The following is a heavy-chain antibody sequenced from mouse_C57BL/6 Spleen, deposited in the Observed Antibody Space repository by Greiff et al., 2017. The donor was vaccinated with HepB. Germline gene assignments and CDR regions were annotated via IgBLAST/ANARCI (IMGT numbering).Heavy chain of an antibody. D-gene: IGHD2-2*01. CDR2: IDPSDSET. Sequence: QVQLQQPGAELVRPGSSVKLSCKASGYTFTSYWMHWVKQRPIQGLEWIGNIDPSDSETHYNQKFKDKATLTVDKSSSTAYMQLSSLTSEDSAVYYCARGEIYYGYDGSLPWFAYWGQGTLVTVSA. V-gene: IGHV1-52*01. CDR3: ARGEIYYGYDGSLPWFAY. J-gene: IGHJ3*01. CDR1: GYTFTSYW.